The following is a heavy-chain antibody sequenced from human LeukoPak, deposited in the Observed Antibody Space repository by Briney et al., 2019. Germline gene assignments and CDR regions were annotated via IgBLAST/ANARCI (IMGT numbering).Heavy chain of an antibody. CDR3: ARGLSYYDSSGYYFPPTVIDY. D-gene: IGHD3-22*01. CDR1: GGSFSGYY. V-gene: IGHV4-34*01. J-gene: IGHJ4*02. Sequence: SETLSLTCAVYGGSFSGYYWSWIRQPPGKGLEWIGEINHSGSTNYNPSLKSRVTISVDTSKNQFSLKLSSVTAADTAVYYCARGLSYYDSSGYYFPPTVIDYWGQGTLVTVS. CDR2: INHSGST.